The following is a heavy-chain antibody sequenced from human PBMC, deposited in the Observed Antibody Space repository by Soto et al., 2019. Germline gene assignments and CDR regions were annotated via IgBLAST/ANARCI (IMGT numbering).Heavy chain of an antibody. CDR1: GYTFTSYG. Sequence: ASVKVSCKASGYTFTSYGISWVRQAPGQGLEWMGWISAYNGNTNYAQKLQGRVTMTTDTSTSTAYMELRSLRSDDTAVYYCARDLIGYCSGGSCQIFDYWGQGTLVTVSS. D-gene: IGHD2-15*01. CDR3: ARDLIGYCSGGSCQIFDY. J-gene: IGHJ4*02. V-gene: IGHV1-18*01. CDR2: ISAYNGNT.